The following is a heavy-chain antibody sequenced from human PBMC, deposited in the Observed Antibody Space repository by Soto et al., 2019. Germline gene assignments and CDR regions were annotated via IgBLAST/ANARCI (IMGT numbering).Heavy chain of an antibody. CDR3: ARDSLGIAVAGTFFDY. D-gene: IGHD6-19*01. J-gene: IGHJ4*02. Sequence: GASVKVSCKASGYTFTSYAMHWVRQAPGQRLEWMGWINAGNGNTKYSQKFQGRVTITRDTSASTAYMGLSSLRSEDTAVYYCARDSLGIAVAGTFFDYWGQGTLVTVSS. CDR2: INAGNGNT. CDR1: GYTFTSYA. V-gene: IGHV1-3*01.